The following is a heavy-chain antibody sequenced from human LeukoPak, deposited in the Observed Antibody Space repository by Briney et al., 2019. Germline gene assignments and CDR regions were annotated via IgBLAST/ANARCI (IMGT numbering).Heavy chain of an antibody. J-gene: IGHJ5*02. Sequence: PSETLSLTCTVSGGSISSSSYYWGWIRQPPGKGLEWIGSIYYSGSTYYNPSLKSRVTISVDTSKNQFSLKLSSVTAADTAVYYCARGFGYSSSWYWFDPWGQGTLVTVSS. CDR2: IYYSGST. V-gene: IGHV4-39*07. CDR3: ARGFGYSSSWYWFDP. D-gene: IGHD6-13*01. CDR1: GGSISSSSYY.